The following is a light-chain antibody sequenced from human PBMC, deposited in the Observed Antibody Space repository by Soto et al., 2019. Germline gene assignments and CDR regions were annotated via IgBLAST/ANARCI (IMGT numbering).Light chain of an antibody. V-gene: IGLV1-40*01. J-gene: IGLJ1*01. CDR1: SSNIGAGYD. Sequence: QSVLTQPPSVSGAPGQRVTISCTGGSSNIGAGYDVHWYQQLPGTAPKLLVYGNINRPSGVPDRFSGSNSGTSASLAITGLQAEDEADYYCQSYDSGLSGSVFGTGTQLTVL. CDR3: QSYDSGLSGSV. CDR2: GNI.